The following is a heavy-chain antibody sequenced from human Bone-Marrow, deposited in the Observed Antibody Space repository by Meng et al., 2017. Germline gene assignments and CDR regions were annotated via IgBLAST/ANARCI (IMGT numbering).Heavy chain of an antibody. CDR3: ARASSGSYYFDLDY. CDR2: ISYDGSNK. J-gene: IGHJ4*02. D-gene: IGHD1-26*01. V-gene: IGHV3-30*03. CDR1: GFTFSSYS. Sequence: GESLKISCAASGFTFSSYSMNWVRQAPGKGLEWVAVISYDGSNKYYADSVKGRFTISRDNSKNTLYLQMNSLRAEDTAVYYCARASSGSYYFDLDYWGQGTLVTVSS.